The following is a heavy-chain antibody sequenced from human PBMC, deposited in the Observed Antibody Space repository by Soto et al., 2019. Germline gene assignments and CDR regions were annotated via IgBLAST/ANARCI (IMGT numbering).Heavy chain of an antibody. CDR1: GFTFSSYG. CDR3: AKDLQQQLVRDYYYGMDV. V-gene: IGHV3-33*06. Sequence: GGALRLSCAASGFTFSSYGMHWVRQAPGKGLEWVSVIWYGGSNKYYADSVKGRFTISRDNSKNTLYLQMNSLRAEDTAVYYCAKDLQQQLVRDYYYGMDVWGQGTTVTVSS. J-gene: IGHJ6*02. CDR2: IWYGGSNK. D-gene: IGHD6-13*01.